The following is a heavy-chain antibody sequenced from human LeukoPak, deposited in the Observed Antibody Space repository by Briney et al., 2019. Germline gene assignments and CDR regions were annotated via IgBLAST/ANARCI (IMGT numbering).Heavy chain of an antibody. J-gene: IGHJ4*02. Sequence: GGSLRLSCAASGFTFSSYAMHWVRQAPGKGLEWVAVISYDGSNKYCADSVKGRFTISRDNSKNTLYLQMNSLRAEDTAVYYCARDSYDFWSGYYGYWGQGTLVTVSS. CDR1: GFTFSSYA. CDR2: ISYDGSNK. D-gene: IGHD3-3*01. V-gene: IGHV3-30*04. CDR3: ARDSYDFWSGYYGY.